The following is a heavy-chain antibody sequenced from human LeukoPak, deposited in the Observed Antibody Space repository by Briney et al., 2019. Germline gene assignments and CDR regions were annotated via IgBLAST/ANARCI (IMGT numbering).Heavy chain of an antibody. CDR3: ASGITMIVVVIPLDY. CDR1: GFTFSSYW. D-gene: IGHD3-22*01. J-gene: IGHJ4*02. V-gene: IGHV3-7*01. Sequence: GGSLRLSCAASGFTFSSYWMSWVRQAPGKGLEWVANIKQDGSEKYYVDSVKGRFTISRDNAKNSLYLQMNSLRAEDTAVYYCASGITMIVVVIPLDYWGQGTLVTVSS. CDR2: IKQDGSEK.